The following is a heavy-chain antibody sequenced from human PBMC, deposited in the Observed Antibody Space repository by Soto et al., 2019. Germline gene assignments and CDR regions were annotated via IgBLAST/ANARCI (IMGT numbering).Heavy chain of an antibody. CDR3: TKTPRSYYYYMDV. V-gene: IGHV3-23*01. Sequence: EVQVLESGGGLVQPGGSLRLSCVASGFTFSTYDMNWVRQAPGKGLEWVSGISGSGSDRYYADSVRGRFTISRYNSNNTLNLQMDSLRAEDTAIYYCTKTPRSYYYYMDVWGKGTTVTVSS. CDR2: ISGSGSDR. J-gene: IGHJ6*03. CDR1: GFTFSTYD. D-gene: IGHD3-10*01.